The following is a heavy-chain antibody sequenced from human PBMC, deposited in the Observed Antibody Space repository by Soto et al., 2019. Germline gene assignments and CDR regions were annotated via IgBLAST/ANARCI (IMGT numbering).Heavy chain of an antibody. J-gene: IGHJ4*02. Sequence: SETLALTCTFSGGSISSGGYYWSWIRQHRGKGLEWIGYIYYSGSTYYNPSLKSRVTISVDTSKNQFSLKLRSVTAADTAVYYCARDRRYYDSSGYSSFDYWGQGTMVTVSS. CDR1: GGSISSGGYY. D-gene: IGHD3-22*01. V-gene: IGHV4-31*03. CDR2: IYYSGST. CDR3: ARDRRYYDSSGYSSFDY.